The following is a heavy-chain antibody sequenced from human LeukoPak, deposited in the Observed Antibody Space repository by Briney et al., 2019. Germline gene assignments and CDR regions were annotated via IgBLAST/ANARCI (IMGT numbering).Heavy chain of an antibody. V-gene: IGHV3-7*01. CDR3: ARSGDYAPSPFDY. J-gene: IGHJ4*02. D-gene: IGHD4-17*01. CDR1: GFTFSSYW. Sequence: GGSLRLSCAASGFTFSSYWISWVRQAPGKGLEWVANIKQDGSEKYYVDSVKGRFTISRDNAKNSLYLQMNSLRAEDTAVYYCARSGDYAPSPFDYWGQGTLVTVSS. CDR2: IKQDGSEK.